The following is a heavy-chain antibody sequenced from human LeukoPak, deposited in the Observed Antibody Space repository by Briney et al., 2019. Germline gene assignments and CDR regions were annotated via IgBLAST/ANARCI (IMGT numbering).Heavy chain of an antibody. Sequence: GGSLRLSCAASGFTFSSYSMNWVRQAPGKGLEWVSAISASGGSTFYADSVKGRFTISRDNSKNTLYLQVNSLRAEDTAVNYCARDDDSSGWFFDYWGQGTLVTVSS. D-gene: IGHD6-19*01. V-gene: IGHV3-23*01. CDR3: ARDDDSSGWFFDY. CDR1: GFTFSSYS. CDR2: ISASGGST. J-gene: IGHJ4*02.